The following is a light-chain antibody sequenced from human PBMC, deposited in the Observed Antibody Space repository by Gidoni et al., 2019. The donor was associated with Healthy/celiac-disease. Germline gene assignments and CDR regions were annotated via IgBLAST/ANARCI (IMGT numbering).Light chain of an antibody. CDR3: QQRSNWPPFT. Sequence: ENVFTHSPATLSLSPGERATLSCRASQSVSSYLAWYQQKPGQAPRLLIYDASNRATGIPARFSGSESGTDFTLTISSLEPEEFAVYYCQQRSNWPPFTFGPGTKVDIK. CDR1: QSVSSY. V-gene: IGKV3-11*01. J-gene: IGKJ3*01. CDR2: DAS.